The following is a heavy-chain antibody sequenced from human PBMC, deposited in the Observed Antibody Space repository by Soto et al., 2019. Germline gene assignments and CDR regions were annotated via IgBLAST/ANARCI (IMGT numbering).Heavy chain of an antibody. J-gene: IGHJ4*02. CDR1: GFTFSSYG. Sequence: GGSLRLSCPASGFTFSSYGMHWVRQAPGKGLEWVAVISYDGSNKYYADSVKGRFTISRDNSKNTLYLQMNSLRAEDTAVYYCANXESPTPYYYDSSGYYGYWGQGTLVTVSS. CDR2: ISYDGSNK. CDR3: ANXESPTPYYYDSSGYYGY. D-gene: IGHD3-22*01. V-gene: IGHV3-30*18.